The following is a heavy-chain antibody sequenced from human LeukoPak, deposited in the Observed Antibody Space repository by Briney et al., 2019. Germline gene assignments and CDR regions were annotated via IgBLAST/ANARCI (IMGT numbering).Heavy chain of an antibody. Sequence: PSETLSLTCAVYGGSFIGYYWSWIRQPPGKGLEWIGEMNDYGSTYYNPSLKTRVTVSLDTSKNQFSLNLISVTAADTAVYYCARSPQGTATTANWLDPWGQGTLVTVSS. CDR1: GGSFIGYY. D-gene: IGHD4-17*01. J-gene: IGHJ5*02. CDR3: ARSPQGTATTANWLDP. CDR2: MNDYGST. V-gene: IGHV4-34*01.